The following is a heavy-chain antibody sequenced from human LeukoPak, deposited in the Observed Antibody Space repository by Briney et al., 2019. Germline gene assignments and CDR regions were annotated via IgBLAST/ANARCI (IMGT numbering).Heavy chain of an antibody. Sequence: GGSLRLSCAASGFTFSSYGMHWVRPAPGKGLEWVAVISYDGSNKYYADSVKGRFTISRDNSKNTLYLQMNSLRAEDKAVYYYAKDYYDSSSNLFDYWGQGTLVTVSS. CDR3: AKDYYDSSSNLFDY. CDR2: ISYDGSNK. V-gene: IGHV3-30*18. J-gene: IGHJ4*02. CDR1: GFTFSSYG. D-gene: IGHD3-22*01.